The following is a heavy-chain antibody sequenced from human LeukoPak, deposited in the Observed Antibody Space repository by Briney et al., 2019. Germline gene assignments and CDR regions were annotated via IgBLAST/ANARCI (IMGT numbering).Heavy chain of an antibody. CDR2: IYYSGST. D-gene: IGHD4-17*01. CDR3: ARFYGDYGTVGDY. J-gene: IGHJ4*02. V-gene: IGHV4-39*07. Sequence: SETLSLTCTVSGGSISSSSYYWGWIRQPPGKGLEWIGSIYYSGSTYYNPSLKSRVTISVDTSKNQFSLKLSSVTAADTAVYYCARFYGDYGTVGDYWGQGTLVTVSS. CDR1: GGSISSSSYY.